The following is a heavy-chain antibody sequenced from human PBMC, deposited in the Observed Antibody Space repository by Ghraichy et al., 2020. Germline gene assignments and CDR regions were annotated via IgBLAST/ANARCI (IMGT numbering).Heavy chain of an antibody. CDR3: ARDRYGAGVPGDSDAFDI. CDR1: GFIFSSDW. CDR2: IKGDGSDK. Sequence: GGSLRLSCAASGFIFSSDWMTWVRQAPGKGLEWVANIKGDGSDKYYVDSVRGRFTISRDNAKKSLYLQMNSLRAEDTAVYYCARDRYGAGVPGDSDAFDIWGQGTMVTVSS. V-gene: IGHV3-7*03. J-gene: IGHJ3*02. D-gene: IGHD2-21*01.